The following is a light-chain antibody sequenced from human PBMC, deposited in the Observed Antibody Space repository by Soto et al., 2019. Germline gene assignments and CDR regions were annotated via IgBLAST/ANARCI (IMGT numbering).Light chain of an antibody. CDR2: DAS. CDR1: QSVSSF. Sequence: EIVLTQSPATLSLSPGERATLSSRASQSVSSFLAWYQQKPGQAPSLLIYDASKRATGIPDRFSGSGSGTDFTLTISSLEPGDFAVYYCQQRSNWPLTFGGGTKVEIK. V-gene: IGKV3-11*01. J-gene: IGKJ4*01. CDR3: QQRSNWPLT.